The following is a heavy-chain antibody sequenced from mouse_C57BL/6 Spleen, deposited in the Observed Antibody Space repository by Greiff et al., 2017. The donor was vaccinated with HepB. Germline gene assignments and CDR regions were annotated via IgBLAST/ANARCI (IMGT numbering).Heavy chain of an antibody. Sequence: EVQLQQSGAELVRPGASVKLSCTASGFNIKDYYMHWVKQRPEQGLEWIGRIDPEDGDTEYAPKFQGKATMTADTSSNTAYLQLSSLTSEDTAVYYCTFDGSPYWYFDVWGTGTTVTVSS. V-gene: IGHV14-1*01. D-gene: IGHD1-1*01. CDR3: TFDGSPYWYFDV. J-gene: IGHJ1*03. CDR1: GFNIKDYY. CDR2: IDPEDGDT.